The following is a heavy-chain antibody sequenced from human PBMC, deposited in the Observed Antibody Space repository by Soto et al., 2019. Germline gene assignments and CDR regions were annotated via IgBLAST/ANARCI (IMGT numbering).Heavy chain of an antibody. D-gene: IGHD2-15*01. Sequence: QVQLVQSGAEVKKPGSSVKVSCKASGGTFSSYAISWVRQAPGQGLEWMGGIIPIFGTANYAQKFQGRVTITADESTSTAYMELSSLRSEDTAVYYCARGGQYPWSGGSCRPGWGWFDPGGQGTLVTVSS. CDR2: IIPIFGTA. V-gene: IGHV1-69*12. CDR3: ARGGQYPWSGGSCRPGWGWFDP. CDR1: GGTFSSYA. J-gene: IGHJ5*02.